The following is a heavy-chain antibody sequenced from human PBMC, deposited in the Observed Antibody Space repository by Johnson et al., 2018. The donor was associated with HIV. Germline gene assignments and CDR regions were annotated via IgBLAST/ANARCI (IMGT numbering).Heavy chain of an antibody. CDR1: GLTFSNAW. V-gene: IGHV3-15*01. J-gene: IGHJ3*02. D-gene: IGHD3-9*01. CDR3: TTPGYDTEDAFDI. CDR2: IKSKTDGGTT. Sequence: VQLVESGGGLVKPGGSLRLSCAASGLTFSNAWMNWVRQAPGKGLEWVGRIKSKTDGGTTDYAAPVKGRFTISRDDSKNTLYLQMNSLKTEDTAVYYCTTPGYDTEDAFDIWGQGTMVTVSS.